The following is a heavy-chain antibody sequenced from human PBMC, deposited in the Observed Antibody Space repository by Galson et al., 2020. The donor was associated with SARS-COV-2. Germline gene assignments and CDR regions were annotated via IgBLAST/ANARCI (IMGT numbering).Heavy chain of an antibody. CDR1: GGSISSSSYY. CDR2: IYYSGST. CDR3: ARHDGDGDYVYYYYYGMDV. J-gene: IGHJ6*02. Sequence: SETLSLTCTVSGGSISSSSYYWGWIRQPPGKGLEWIGSIYYSGSTYYNPSLKSRVTISVDTSKNQFSLKLSSVTAADTAVYYCARHDGDGDYVYYYYYGMDVRGQGTTVTVSS. D-gene: IGHD4-17*01. V-gene: IGHV4-39*01.